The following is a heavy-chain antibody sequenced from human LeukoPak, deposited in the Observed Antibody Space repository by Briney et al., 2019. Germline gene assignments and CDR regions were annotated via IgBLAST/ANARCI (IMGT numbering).Heavy chain of an antibody. V-gene: IGHV3-23*01. CDR3: ARDLDYDYVWGSPLY. CDR1: GFIFSSHG. Sequence: GGSLRLSCAASGFIFSSHGMNWVRQAPGKGLEWVSGISPSGDITYYADSVKGRFTISRDNSKNTVYLQMDSLRFEDAAVYYCARDLDYDYVWGSPLYWGQGTLVTVSS. CDR2: ISPSGDIT. J-gene: IGHJ4*02. D-gene: IGHD3-16*01.